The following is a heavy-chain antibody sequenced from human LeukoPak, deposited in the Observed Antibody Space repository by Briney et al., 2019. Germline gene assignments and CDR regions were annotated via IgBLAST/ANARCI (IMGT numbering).Heavy chain of an antibody. V-gene: IGHV3-23*01. J-gene: IGHJ4*02. Sequence: PGGSLRLSCAASGFTFSSYAMNWVRQAPGKGLEWVSAISGNGDSTYYADSVKGRFTISRDNSRNTLYLQMNSRRGEDTAEYYCAKDLINDTLVRGVIPYWGQGTLVTVSS. CDR3: AKDLINDTLVRGVIPY. D-gene: IGHD3-10*01. CDR2: ISGNGDST. CDR1: GFTFSSYA.